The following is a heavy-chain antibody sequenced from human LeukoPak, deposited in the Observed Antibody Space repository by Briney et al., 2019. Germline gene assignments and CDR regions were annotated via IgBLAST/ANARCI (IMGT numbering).Heavy chain of an antibody. Sequence: SVTVSCKASVYTFNSYGISWVRQAPAQGREWMGWISAYNGNTNYAQKLQGRVTMTTDRSTSTAYMELRSLRSDDTAVYYCARDRRRNVWFGELFLDYWGQGTLVTVSS. V-gene: IGHV1-18*01. CDR3: ARDRRRNVWFGELFLDY. D-gene: IGHD3-10*01. CDR2: ISAYNGNT. CDR1: VYTFNSYG. J-gene: IGHJ4*02.